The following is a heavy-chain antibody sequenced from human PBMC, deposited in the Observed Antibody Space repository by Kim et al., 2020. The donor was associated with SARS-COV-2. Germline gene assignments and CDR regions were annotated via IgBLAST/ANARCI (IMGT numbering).Heavy chain of an antibody. J-gene: IGHJ4*02. D-gene: IGHD2-21*02. Sequence: GGSLRLSCSASGFTFSSYAMHWVRQAPGKGLEYVSAISSNGGSTYYADSVKGRFTISRDNSKNTLYLQMSSLRAEDTAVYYCVVFHIVVVTAIRDYWGQGTLVTVSS. CDR3: VVFHIVVVTAIRDY. CDR2: ISSNGGST. CDR1: GFTFSSYA. V-gene: IGHV3-64D*09.